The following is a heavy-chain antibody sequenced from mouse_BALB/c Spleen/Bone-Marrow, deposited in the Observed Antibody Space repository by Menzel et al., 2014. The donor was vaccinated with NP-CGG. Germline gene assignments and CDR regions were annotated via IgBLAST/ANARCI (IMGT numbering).Heavy chain of an antibody. CDR1: GFSLTSFG. CDR2: IWADGST. V-gene: IGHV2-3*01. D-gene: IGHD2-3*01. Sequence: VQVVESGPGLVAPSQSLSITCTVSGFSLTSFGIRWFRQPPGRGLEWLGVIWADGSTNYHSALISRLSISKDNSKSQVFLKLNSLQTDDTATYYCAKDGYYGGYAMDYWGQGTSVTVSS. J-gene: IGHJ4*01. CDR3: AKDGYYGGYAMDY.